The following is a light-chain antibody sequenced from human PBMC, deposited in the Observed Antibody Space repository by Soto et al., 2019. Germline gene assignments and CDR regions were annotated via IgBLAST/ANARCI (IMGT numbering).Light chain of an antibody. V-gene: IGKV3-15*01. CDR3: QQYFEWPPMT. CDR1: ETVATN. Sequence: VMTQSPATLSVSPWERATLSCWASETVATNLAWYQQKPGQAPRLLISGASTRAAGISGRFRGSGSGTEFTLTISSLRSEDSAIYYCQQYFEWPPMTFGQGTKVDIK. CDR2: GAS. J-gene: IGKJ1*01.